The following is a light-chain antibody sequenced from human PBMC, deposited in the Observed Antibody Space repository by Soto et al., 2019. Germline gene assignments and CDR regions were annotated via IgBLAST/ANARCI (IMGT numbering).Light chain of an antibody. J-gene: IGKJ4*01. Sequence: DIPLTQSPSFLSASVGARVTITCRASQGISSYLAWYQQKPGKAPNLLIYAASTLQSGVTSRFNGSGSGTEFTLTISCLQPEDFATYYWQQLNSYALTCGGGTKVEIK. CDR3: QQLNSYALT. CDR1: QGISSY. CDR2: AAS. V-gene: IGKV1-9*01.